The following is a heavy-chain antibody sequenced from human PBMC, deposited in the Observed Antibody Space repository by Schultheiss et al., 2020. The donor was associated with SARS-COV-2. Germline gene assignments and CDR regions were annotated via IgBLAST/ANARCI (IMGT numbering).Heavy chain of an antibody. CDR2: ISGSGGST. Sequence: GGSLRLSCAASGFTFSSYAMSWVRQAPGKGLEWVSAISGSGGSTYYADSVKGRFTISRDNAKNSLYLQMNSLRAEDTAVYYCARAPYYYDSSGADAFDIWGQGTMVTVSS. J-gene: IGHJ3*02. V-gene: IGHV3-23*01. CDR1: GFTFSSYA. D-gene: IGHD3-22*01. CDR3: ARAPYYYDSSGADAFDI.